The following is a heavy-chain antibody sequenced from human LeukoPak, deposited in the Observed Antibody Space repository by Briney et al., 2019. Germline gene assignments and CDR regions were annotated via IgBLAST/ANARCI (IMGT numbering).Heavy chain of an antibody. J-gene: IGHJ4*02. CDR2: ISAYNGNT. Sequence: ASVKVSCKASGYTFTSYGISWVRRAPGQGLEWMGWISAYNGNTNCAQKLQGRVTMTTDTSTSTAYMELRSLRSDDTAVYYCARGPKGLRLGELSLAHWGQGTLVTVSS. CDR3: ARGPKGLRLGELSLAH. V-gene: IGHV1-18*01. D-gene: IGHD3-16*02. CDR1: GYTFTSYG.